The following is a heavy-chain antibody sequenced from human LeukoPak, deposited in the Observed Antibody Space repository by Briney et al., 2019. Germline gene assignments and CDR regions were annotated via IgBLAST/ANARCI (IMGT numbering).Heavy chain of an antibody. CDR1: GFTSSNYW. Sequence: GGYLRLSCAASGFTSSNYWMHWVRQDPGKGLVWVSFINPDGSTTSYADSVKGRFTISRDNSKNTLYLQMNSLRSDDTALYYCAKDQWLVLNYWGQGTLVTVSS. CDR2: INPDGSTT. V-gene: IGHV3-74*01. J-gene: IGHJ4*02. D-gene: IGHD6-19*01. CDR3: AKDQWLVLNY.